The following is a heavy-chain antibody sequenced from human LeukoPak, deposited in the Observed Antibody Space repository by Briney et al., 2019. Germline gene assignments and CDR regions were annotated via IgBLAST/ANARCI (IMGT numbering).Heavy chain of an antibody. CDR2: IYHSGST. D-gene: IGHD3-22*01. Sequence: PSETLSLTCAVSDYSISSGYYWGWIRQSPGKGLEWIGSIYHSGSTYYNPSLKSRVTISVDTSKNEFSLKLSSVTAADTAVYFCARVQGHSYDSSGYYRYFDYWGQGTLVTVSS. CDR3: ARVQGHSYDSSGYYRYFDY. V-gene: IGHV4-38-2*01. CDR1: DYSISSGYY. J-gene: IGHJ4*02.